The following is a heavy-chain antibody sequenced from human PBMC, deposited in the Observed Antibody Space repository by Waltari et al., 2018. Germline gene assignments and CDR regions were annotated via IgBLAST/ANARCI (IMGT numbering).Heavy chain of an antibody. CDR1: GGTFSSYA. CDR3: ASTSGYPPLLYCQH. CDR2: IILIFGTA. J-gene: IGHJ1*01. V-gene: IGHV1-69*01. D-gene: IGHD3-3*01. Sequence: QVQLVQSGDEVKKPGSSVKVSCKASGGTFSSYAISWVRQAPGQGLEWMGWIILIFGTANYAQKSQSRGTITADESTSTAYMELSSLRSEDTAVYYCASTSGYPPLLYCQHWGQGTLVTVSS.